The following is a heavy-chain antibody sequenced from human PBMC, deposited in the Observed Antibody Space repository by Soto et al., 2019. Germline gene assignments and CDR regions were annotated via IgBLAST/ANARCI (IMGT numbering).Heavy chain of an antibody. CDR1: GGTFSSYA. CDR3: GRPHTSTGGYYYYGMDV. CDR2: IIPIFGTA. J-gene: IGHJ6*02. D-gene: IGHD4-17*01. V-gene: IGHV1-69*01. Sequence: QVQLVQSGAEVKKPGSSVKVSCKASGGTFSSYAISWVRQAPGQGLEWMGGIIPIFGTANYAQKFQGRVTITADESTSTAYMELSSLRSEATAGYYCGRPHTSTGGYYYYGMDVWGQGTTVTVSS.